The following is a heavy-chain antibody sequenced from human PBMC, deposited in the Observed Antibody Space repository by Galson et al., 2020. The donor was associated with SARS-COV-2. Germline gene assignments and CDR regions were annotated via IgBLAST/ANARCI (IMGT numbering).Heavy chain of an antibody. CDR3: AKITIYSNYGNEDLDY. CDR1: GFTFSSYA. V-gene: IGHV3-23*01. D-gene: IGHD4-4*01. J-gene: IGHJ4*02. CDR2: ISGSGGST. Sequence: GESLKISCAASGFTFSSYAMSWVRQAPGKGLEWVSAISGSGGSTYYADSVKGRFTISRDNSKNTLYLQMNSLRSEDTAVYYCAKITIYSNYGNEDLDYWGQGTLVTVSS.